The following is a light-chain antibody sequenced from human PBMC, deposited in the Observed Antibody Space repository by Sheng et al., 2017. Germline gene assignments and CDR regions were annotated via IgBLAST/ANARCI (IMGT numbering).Light chain of an antibody. CDR1: SSDVGGYNY. CDR3: SSYADNNKYVV. V-gene: IGLV2-8*01. CDR2: EVS. J-gene: IGLJ2*01. Sequence: QSALTQPPSASGSPGQSVTISCTGTSSDVGGYNYVSWYQQHPGKAPKLMIYEVSKRPSGVPDRFSGSKSGNTASLTVSGLQSEDEADYYCSSYADNNKYVVFGRGTKLTVL.